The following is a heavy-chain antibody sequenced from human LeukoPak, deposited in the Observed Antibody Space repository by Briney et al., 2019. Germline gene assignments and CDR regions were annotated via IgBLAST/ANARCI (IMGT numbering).Heavy chain of an antibody. CDR2: INNRENT. CDR1: GDSITSDSYF. Sequence: PTETLSLTCAVSGDSITSDSYFWSWIRQHPGEGLEWIGYINNRENTYYNPSLRSRVTVSIDTSKKQFSLNLSSVTAADTAVYYCAREVMAQSAIDAFDIWGQGTVVTVSS. J-gene: IGHJ3*02. D-gene: IGHD2-2*02. CDR3: AREVMAQSAIDAFDI. V-gene: IGHV4-31*11.